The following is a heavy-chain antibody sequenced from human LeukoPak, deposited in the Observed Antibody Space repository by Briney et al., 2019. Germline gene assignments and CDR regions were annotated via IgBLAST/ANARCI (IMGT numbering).Heavy chain of an antibody. CDR1: GYTFTSCY. CDR3: ARGGDYGSGSTRRYFDY. CDR2: INPSGGST. D-gene: IGHD3-10*01. J-gene: IGHJ4*02. Sequence: RGASVKVSCKASGYTFTSCYMHWVRQAPGQGLEWMGIINPSGGSTSYAQKFQGRVTMTRDTSTSTVYMELSSLRSEDTAVYYCARGGDYGSGSTRRYFDYWGQGTLVTVSS. V-gene: IGHV1-46*01.